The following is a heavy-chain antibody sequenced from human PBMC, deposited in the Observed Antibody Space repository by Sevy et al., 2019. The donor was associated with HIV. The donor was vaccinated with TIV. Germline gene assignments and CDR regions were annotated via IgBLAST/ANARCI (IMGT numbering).Heavy chain of an antibody. CDR3: ANAYSGSYSHSYLYALDV. CDR2: ISYAGSAT. J-gene: IGHJ6*02. CDR1: GFTFNTHA. V-gene: IGHV3-30*04. D-gene: IGHD1-26*01. Sequence: GGSLRLSCAASGFTFNTHAMHWVRQAPGKGLEWVAVISYAGSATYYTDSVKGRFTISRDNSKNTVYLEMNSLRNEDTAIYFCANAYSGSYSHSYLYALDVWGQGTTVTVSS.